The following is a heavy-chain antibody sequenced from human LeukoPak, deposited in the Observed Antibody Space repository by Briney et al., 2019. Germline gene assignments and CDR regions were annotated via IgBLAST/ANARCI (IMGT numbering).Heavy chain of an antibody. V-gene: IGHV4-59*08. Sequence: SETLSLTCTVSGGSISSYYWSWIRQPPGKGLEWIGYIYYSGSTNYNPSLKSRVTISVDTSKNQFSLKLSSVTAADTAVYYCARLSRGYSGSGLDYWGQGTLVTVSS. CDR1: GGSISSYY. CDR2: IYYSGST. CDR3: ARLSRGYSGSGLDY. D-gene: IGHD5-12*01. J-gene: IGHJ4*02.